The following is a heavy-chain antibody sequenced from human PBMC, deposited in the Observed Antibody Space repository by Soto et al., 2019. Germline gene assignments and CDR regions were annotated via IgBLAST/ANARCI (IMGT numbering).Heavy chain of an antibody. CDR2: ISSSSSYI. J-gene: IGHJ6*03. Sequence: PGGSLRLSCAASGFTFSSYSMNWVRQAPGKGLEWVSSISSSSSYIYYADSVKGRFTISRDNAKNSLYLQMNSLRAEDTAVYYCARDLGVIVKPRYYYYYMDVWGKGTTVTVSS. CDR1: GFTFSSYS. D-gene: IGHD2-21*01. V-gene: IGHV3-21*01. CDR3: ARDLGVIVKPRYYYYYMDV.